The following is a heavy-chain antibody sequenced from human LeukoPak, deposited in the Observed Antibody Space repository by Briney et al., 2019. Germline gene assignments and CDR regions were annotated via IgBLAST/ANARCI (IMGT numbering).Heavy chain of an antibody. Sequence: GGSLRLSCAASGFTLSSYWMHWVRQVPGKGLVWVSRIKSDGSDTRYADSVKGRFTISRDNAKNTLYLQMNSLRAEDTAVYYCAKDPGNYRAEYYFDYWGQGTLVTVSS. CDR1: GFTLSSYW. J-gene: IGHJ4*02. CDR2: IKSDGSDT. CDR3: AKDPGNYRAEYYFDY. V-gene: IGHV3-74*01. D-gene: IGHD4-11*01.